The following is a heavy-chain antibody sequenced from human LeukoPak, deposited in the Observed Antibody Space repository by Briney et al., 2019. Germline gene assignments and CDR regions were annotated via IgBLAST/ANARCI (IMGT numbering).Heavy chain of an antibody. J-gene: IGHJ4*02. D-gene: IGHD5/OR15-5a*01. CDR1: RFTFSNFD. CDR3: ARQIGVSIDY. Sequence: GSPRLSCAASRFTFSNFDMHWVRPAPSQGLEWVTFIRFDGSNEYYADSVRGRFTISRDNSKNTLYLQMSSLRPEDTAVYYCARQIGVSIDYWGQGTLVTVSS. V-gene: IGHV3-30*02. CDR2: IRFDGSNE.